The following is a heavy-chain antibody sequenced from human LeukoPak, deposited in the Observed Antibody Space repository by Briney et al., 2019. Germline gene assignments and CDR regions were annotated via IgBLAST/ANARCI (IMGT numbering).Heavy chain of an antibody. V-gene: IGHV3-73*01. D-gene: IGHD5-12*01. CDR2: IGSGAKSYAT. J-gene: IGHJ4*02. Sequence: PGGSLRLSCAASGSTFSGSAMHWVRQAPGKGLEWVGQIGSGAKSYATAYAASVKGRFTISRDDSKNTAYLQMNSLQTEDTAVYYCASAANSGYDWRPDYWGQGTLVTVSS. CDR3: ASAANSGYDWRPDY. CDR1: GSTFSGSA.